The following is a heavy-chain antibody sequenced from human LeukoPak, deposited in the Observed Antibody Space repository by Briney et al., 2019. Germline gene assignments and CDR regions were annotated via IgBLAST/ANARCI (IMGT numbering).Heavy chain of an antibody. CDR1: GGSISSGGYY. V-gene: IGHV4-31*03. Sequence: SQTLSLTCTVSGGSISSGGYYWIWIRQHPGKGLEWIGYIYYSWSTYYNPSLKSRVTISVDTSKNQFSLKLSSLTAEDPAVYYCASGLGTYCGGDCYDYYLGYWGQGTLVTVSS. J-gene: IGHJ4*02. D-gene: IGHD2-21*02. CDR3: ASGLGTYCGGDCYDYYLGY. CDR2: IYYSWST.